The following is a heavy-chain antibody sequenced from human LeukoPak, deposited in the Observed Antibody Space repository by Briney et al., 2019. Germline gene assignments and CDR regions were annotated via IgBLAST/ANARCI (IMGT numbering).Heavy chain of an antibody. CDR3: ARGNGRITIFGEWLLVAFDI. D-gene: IGHD3-3*01. J-gene: IGHJ3*02. CDR2: IIPIFGTA. CDR1: GYTFTSYD. V-gene: IGHV1-69*13. Sequence: SVKVSCKASGYTFTSYDINWVRQATGQGLEWMGGIIPIFGTANYAQKFQGRVTLTADESTSTAYMELSSLRSEDTAVYYCARGNGRITIFGEWLLVAFDIWGQGTMVTVSS.